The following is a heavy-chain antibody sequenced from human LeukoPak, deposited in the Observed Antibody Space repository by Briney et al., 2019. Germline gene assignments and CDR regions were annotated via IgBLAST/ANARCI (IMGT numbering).Heavy chain of an antibody. CDR1: GGSISSDSYY. Sequence: SETLSLTCTVSGGSISSDSYYWAWIRQPPGKGLEWIASTYYSGSTYYNPSLKSRVTISVDTSKNQFSLKLNSVTAADTAVYYCASLAVAGLSEGYWGQGTLVIVSS. D-gene: IGHD6-19*01. CDR2: TYYSGST. J-gene: IGHJ4*02. CDR3: ASLAVAGLSEGY. V-gene: IGHV4-39*01.